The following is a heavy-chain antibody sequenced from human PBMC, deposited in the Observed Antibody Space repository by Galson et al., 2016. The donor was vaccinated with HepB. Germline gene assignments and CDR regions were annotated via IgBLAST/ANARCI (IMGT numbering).Heavy chain of an antibody. V-gene: IGHV3-7*01. CDR2: IKEDGSEK. Sequence: SLRLSCAASGFTFSNYWMSWVRQAPGKGLEWVANIKEDGSEKYYMDSVKGRVTISRDNAKNSLYLQMNSLRVEDTAVYYCARSRRVSTPRYYFDYWGQGTLVTVSS. D-gene: IGHD2-2*01. J-gene: IGHJ4*02. CDR3: ARSRRVSTPRYYFDY. CDR1: GFTFSNYW.